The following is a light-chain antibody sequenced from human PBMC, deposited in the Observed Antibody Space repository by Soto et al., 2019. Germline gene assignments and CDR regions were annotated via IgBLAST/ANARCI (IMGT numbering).Light chain of an antibody. J-gene: IGKJ3*01. CDR2: AAS. Sequence: DIQMTQSPSSLSASVGDGVTLTCRASEGISNYLAWYQQKPGRVPKLLIYAASTLQSGVPSRFSGSGSGTEFTLTINSLQPEDVAIYYCQKYNSVPRTFGPGTKVDIK. CDR1: EGISNY. CDR3: QKYNSVPRT. V-gene: IGKV1-27*01.